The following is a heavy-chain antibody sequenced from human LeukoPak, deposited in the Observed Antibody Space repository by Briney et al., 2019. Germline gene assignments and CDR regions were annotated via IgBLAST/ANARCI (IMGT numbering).Heavy chain of an antibody. CDR3: ASLVAAAGSTNYYYYYMDV. V-gene: IGHV4-30-2*01. CDR2: IYHSGST. Sequence: SETLSLTCTVSGGSISSGGYYWSWIRQPPGKGLEWIGYIYHSGSTYYNPSLKSRVTISVDRSKNQFSLKLSSVTAADTAVYYCASLVAAAGSTNYYYYYMDVWGKGTTVTVSS. D-gene: IGHD6-13*01. CDR1: GGSISSGGYY. J-gene: IGHJ6*03.